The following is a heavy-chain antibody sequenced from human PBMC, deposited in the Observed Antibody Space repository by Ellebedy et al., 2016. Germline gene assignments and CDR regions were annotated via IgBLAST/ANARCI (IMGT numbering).Heavy chain of an antibody. CDR2: ISGSGGST. V-gene: IGHV3-23*01. D-gene: IGHD6-13*01. J-gene: IGHJ4*02. CDR3: TKGMGVELAAADN. Sequence: GESLKISXAASGFSFSSHAMTWVRQAPGKGLEWVSAISGSGGSTYYADSVKDRFTISRDISQNTLFLQMNSLRAEDTAVYYCTKGMGVELAAADNWGQGTLVTVSS. CDR1: GFSFSSHA.